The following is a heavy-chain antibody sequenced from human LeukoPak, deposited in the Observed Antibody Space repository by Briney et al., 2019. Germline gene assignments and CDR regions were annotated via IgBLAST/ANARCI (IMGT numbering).Heavy chain of an antibody. CDR2: IWNDGNDK. CDR3: VRDYEWGFDY. V-gene: IGHV3-30*02. J-gene: IGHJ4*02. D-gene: IGHD3-16*01. Sequence: GGSLRLSCAASGFSFRSHGMHWVRQAPGKGLEWVTFIWNDGNDKYYADSVKGRFTLSRDNSKNTLYLQMNSLRTEDTAVYYCVRDYEWGFDYWGQGSLVTVSS. CDR1: GFSFRSHG.